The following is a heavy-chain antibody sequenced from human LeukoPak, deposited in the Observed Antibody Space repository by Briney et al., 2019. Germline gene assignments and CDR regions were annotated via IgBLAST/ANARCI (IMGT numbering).Heavy chain of an antibody. V-gene: IGHV3-23*01. D-gene: IGHD2-21*02. J-gene: IGHJ4*02. CDR1: GFTFSNYA. CDR2: ISGSGGST. CDR3: AKDRSWGVEVTTNPQSDY. Sequence: PGGSQRLSCAVSGFTFSNYAMSWVRQAPGKGLEWVSVISGSGGSTDYADSVKGRFSISRDNSKNTLYLQMNSLRAEDTAVYYCAKDRSWGVEVTTNPQSDYWGQGTLVTVSS.